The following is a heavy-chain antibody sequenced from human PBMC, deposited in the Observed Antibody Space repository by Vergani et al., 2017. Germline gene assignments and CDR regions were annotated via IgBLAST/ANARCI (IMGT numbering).Heavy chain of an antibody. J-gene: IGHJ5*02. CDR3: ARDFFGETHPDSNNLFDP. CDR1: GYSISSGYY. CDR2: IYHSGST. Sequence: QVQLQESGPGLVKPSETLSLTCAVSGYSISSGYYWGWIRQPPGKGLEWIGSIYHSGSTYYNPSLKSRVTISVDTSKNQFSLKLSSVTAADTAVYHCARDFFGETHPDSNNLFDPWGQGTLVTVSS. V-gene: IGHV4-38-2*02. D-gene: IGHD3-3*01.